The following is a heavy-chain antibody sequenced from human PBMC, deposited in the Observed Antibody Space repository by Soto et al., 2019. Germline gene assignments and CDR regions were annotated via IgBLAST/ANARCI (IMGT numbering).Heavy chain of an antibody. CDR1: GGSIISYY. J-gene: IGHJ5*02. D-gene: IGHD3-22*01. Sequence: SETLSLTCTVSGGSIISYYWSWIRQPPGKGLEWIGYIYYSGSTNYNPSLKSRVTISVDTSKNQFSLKLSSVTAADTAVYYCARVVGYYYDSSGYPSGWFDPWGQGTLVTVSS. CDR2: IYYSGST. V-gene: IGHV4-59*01. CDR3: ARVVGYYYDSSGYPSGWFDP.